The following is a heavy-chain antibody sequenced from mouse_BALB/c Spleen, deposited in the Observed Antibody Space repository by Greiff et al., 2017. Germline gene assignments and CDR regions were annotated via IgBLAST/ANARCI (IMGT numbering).Heavy chain of an antibody. V-gene: IGHV1S81*02. CDR1: GYTFTSYY. Sequence: VQLQQSGAELVKPGASVKLSCKASGYTFTSYYMYWVKQRPGQGLEWIGEINPSNGGTNFNEKFKSKATLTVDKSSSTAYMQLSSLTSEDSAVYYCTRGSPDYAMDYWCQGTSVTVSS. CDR2: INPSNGGT. CDR3: TRGSPDYAMDY. J-gene: IGHJ4*01.